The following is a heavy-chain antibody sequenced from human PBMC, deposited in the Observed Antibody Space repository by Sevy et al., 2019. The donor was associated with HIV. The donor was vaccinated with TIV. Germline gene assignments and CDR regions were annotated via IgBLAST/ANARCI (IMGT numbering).Heavy chain of an antibody. CDR3: ARGRAVAGTDYYYYYMDV. Sequence: ASVKVSCKASGYTFTSYYMHWVRQAPGQGLEWMGIINPSGGSTSYAQKFQGRVTMTRDTSTSTVYMELSSLRSEDTAVYYCARGRAVAGTDYYYYYMDVWGKGTTVTVSS. CDR2: INPSGGST. J-gene: IGHJ6*03. CDR1: GYTFTSYY. D-gene: IGHD6-19*01. V-gene: IGHV1-46*01.